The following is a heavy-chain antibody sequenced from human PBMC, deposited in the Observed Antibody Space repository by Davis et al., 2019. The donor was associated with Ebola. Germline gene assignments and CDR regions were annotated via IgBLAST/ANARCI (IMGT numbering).Heavy chain of an antibody. CDR2: SDAEDGET. CDR1: GYSLTEFS. J-gene: IGHJ4*02. D-gene: IGHD5-12*01. V-gene: IGHV1-24*01. Sequence: AASVKVSCKASGYSLTEFSTHCVRQAPGKGLEWMGGSDAEDGETIYAQKFQGRVTMTEDTSTDTAYMELSSLRSEDTPVYYCATLRVATRSFDYWGQGTLVTVSS. CDR3: ATLRVATRSFDY.